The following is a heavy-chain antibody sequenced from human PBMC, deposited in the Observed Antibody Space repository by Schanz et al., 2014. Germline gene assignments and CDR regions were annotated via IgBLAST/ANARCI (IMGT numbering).Heavy chain of an antibody. CDR3: ARGNYGMDV. V-gene: IGHV3-11*01. CDR1: GFTFSDYY. Sequence: QVHLVESGGGLVKPGGSLRLSCAASGFTFSDYYMTWIRQAPGKGLEWVSYINGGGETTYYADSVRGRFTISRDNAKTSLFLQMNSLRAEDTAKYYCARGNYGMDVWGQGTTVTVSS. J-gene: IGHJ6*02. CDR2: INGGGETT.